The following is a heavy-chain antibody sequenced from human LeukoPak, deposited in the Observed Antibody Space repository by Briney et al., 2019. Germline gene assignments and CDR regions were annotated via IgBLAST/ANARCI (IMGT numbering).Heavy chain of an antibody. Sequence: GGSLRLSCAATGFTFSSYARSWVRQAPGKGLEWVSAISGNGGTTYYADSVKGRFTISRDNSKNTLYLQMNSLRAEDTAVYYCARNTVTTGFDYWGQGTLVTVSS. CDR3: ARNTVTTGFDY. D-gene: IGHD4-11*01. CDR1: GFTFSSYA. CDR2: ISGNGGTT. V-gene: IGHV3-23*01. J-gene: IGHJ4*02.